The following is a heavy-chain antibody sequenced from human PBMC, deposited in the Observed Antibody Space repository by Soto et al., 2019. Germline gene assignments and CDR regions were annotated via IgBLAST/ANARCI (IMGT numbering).Heavy chain of an antibody. CDR3: ARGGATSQAPAFDY. V-gene: IGHV3-30-3*01. CDR2: ISYDGSNK. CDR1: GFTFSSYA. Sequence: GGSLRLSCAASGFTFSSYAMHWVRQAPGKGLEWVAVISYDGSNKYYADSVKGRFTISRDNSKNTLYLQMNSLRAEDTAVYYCARGGATSQAPAFDYWGQGTLVTVSS. D-gene: IGHD5-12*01. J-gene: IGHJ4*02.